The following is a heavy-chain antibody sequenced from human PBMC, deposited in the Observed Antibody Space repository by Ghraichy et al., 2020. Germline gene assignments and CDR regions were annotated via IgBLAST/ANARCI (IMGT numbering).Heavy chain of an antibody. D-gene: IGHD1-7*01. J-gene: IGHJ4*02. CDR3: ACSPNWKYVDY. Sequence: SETLSLTCTVSGGSISSHYLSWIRQPPGKGLEWMGYIYYSGNTNYSPSLRSRVTMSVDTSKNQFSLKLTSVTAADTAVYYCACSPNWKYVDYWGQGTLVTVSS. V-gene: IGHV4-59*11. CDR2: IYYSGNT. CDR1: GGSISSHY.